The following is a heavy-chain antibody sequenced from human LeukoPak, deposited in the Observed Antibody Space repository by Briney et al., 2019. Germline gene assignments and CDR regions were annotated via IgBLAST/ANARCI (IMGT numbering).Heavy chain of an antibody. Sequence: GASVKVSCKASGYTFTSYYMHCVRQATGQGLEWMGWMNPNGGNTGYAQKFQGRVTITRNTSISTAYMELSSLRSEDTAVYYCARGAVGNYYGSGSYRRAYYYYYMDVWGKGTTVTVSS. CDR3: ARGAVGNYYGSGSYRRAYYYYYMDV. J-gene: IGHJ6*03. CDR1: GYTFTSYY. D-gene: IGHD3-10*01. V-gene: IGHV1-8*03. CDR2: MNPNGGNT.